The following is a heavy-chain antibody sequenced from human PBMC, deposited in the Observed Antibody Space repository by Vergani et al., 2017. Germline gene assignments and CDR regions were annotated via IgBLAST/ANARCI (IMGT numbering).Heavy chain of an antibody. CDR2: MACSGST. J-gene: IGHJ4*02. D-gene: IGHD2-15*01. CDR1: GDSVISTDYH. CDR3: ASKRGACRAAYCHSYDF. V-gene: IGHV4-39*01. Sequence: QVQLQESGPGLVKPSETLSLTCTVSGDSVISTDYHWGWIRQPPGKGLEWIGSMACSGSTSYNPSLESRISISFETPKNQFSLRLTSVTAADTAVYYCASKRGACRAAYCHSYDFWGPGTLVGVSS.